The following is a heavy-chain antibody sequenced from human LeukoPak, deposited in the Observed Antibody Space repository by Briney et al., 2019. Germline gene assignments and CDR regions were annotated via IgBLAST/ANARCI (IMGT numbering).Heavy chain of an antibody. V-gene: IGHV3-33*06. Sequence: GGSLRLSCAASGFTFSSYGMHWVRQAPGKGMEWVAVIWYDGSNKYYADSVKGRFTISRDNSKNTLYLQMNSLRAEDTAVYYCAKPRTYSSPDGVDYWGQGTLVTVSS. D-gene: IGHD6-13*01. J-gene: IGHJ4*02. CDR3: AKPRTYSSPDGVDY. CDR2: IWYDGSNK. CDR1: GFTFSSYG.